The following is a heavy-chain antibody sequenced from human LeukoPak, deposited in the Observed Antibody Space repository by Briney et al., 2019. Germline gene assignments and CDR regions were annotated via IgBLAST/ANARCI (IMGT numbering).Heavy chain of an antibody. J-gene: IGHJ4*02. CDR1: GFTFSDYY. CDR3: AKEGNRAGTFE. D-gene: IGHD1-7*01. V-gene: IGHV3-11*01. CDR2: ISPSGATI. Sequence: PGGSLRLSCAASGFTFSDYYMSWIRQAPGKGLEWVSYISPSGATISYADSVKGRFTISRDNSKNTLYLQMNSLRAEDTAVYYCAKEGNRAGTFEWGQGTLVTVSS.